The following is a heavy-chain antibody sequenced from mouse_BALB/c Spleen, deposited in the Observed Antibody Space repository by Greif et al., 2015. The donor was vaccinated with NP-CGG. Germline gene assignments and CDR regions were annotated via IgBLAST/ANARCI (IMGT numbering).Heavy chain of an antibody. CDR1: GFTFSSYA. J-gene: IGHJ4*01. CDR2: ISSGGSYT. D-gene: IGHD1-1*02. CDR3: ARREDGDLVYYAMDY. V-gene: IGHV5-9-1*01. Sequence: EVMLVESGGGLVKPGGSLKLSCAASGFTFSSYAMSWVRQTPEKRLEWVATISSGGSYTYYPDSVKGRFTISRDNAKNTLCLQMSSLRSEDTAMHYCARREDGDLVYYAMDYWGQGTSVTVSS.